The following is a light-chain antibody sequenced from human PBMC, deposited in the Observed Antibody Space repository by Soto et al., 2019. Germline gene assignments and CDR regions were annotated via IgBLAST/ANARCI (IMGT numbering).Light chain of an antibody. CDR3: QQYGSSPRT. J-gene: IGKJ1*01. Sequence: EVVMTQSPATLSVSPGERATLSCRASQSVTTNMAWYQQKPGQAPRLLIYGASTRATGIPARFSGSGSGTDFTLTISSLQSEDFAVYYCQQYGSSPRTFGQGTKVDNK. V-gene: IGKV3-15*01. CDR1: QSVTTN. CDR2: GAS.